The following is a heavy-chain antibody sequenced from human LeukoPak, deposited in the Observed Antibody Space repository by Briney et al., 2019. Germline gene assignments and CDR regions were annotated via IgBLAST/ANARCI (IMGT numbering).Heavy chain of an antibody. CDR2: TSASSGST. D-gene: IGHD2-15*01. CDR1: GFTFSNYA. CDR3: AKDPAVYCSGGSCERTAFDY. V-gene: IGHV3-23*01. Sequence: GGSLRLSCAASGFTFSNYAMNWVRQAPGKVLEWVSRTSASSGSTNYADSVKGRFNIYRDNSKNTLYLQMNSLRAEDTAVYYCAKDPAVYCSGGSCERTAFDYWGQGTLVTVSS. J-gene: IGHJ4*02.